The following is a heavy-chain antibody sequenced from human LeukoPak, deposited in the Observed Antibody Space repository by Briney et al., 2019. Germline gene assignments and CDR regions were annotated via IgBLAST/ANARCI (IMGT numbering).Heavy chain of an antibody. V-gene: IGHV4-4*07. J-gene: IGHJ5*02. Sequence: SETLSLTCTVSGGSISSYYWSWIRQPAGKGLEWIGRIYTSGSTNYNPSLKSRVTMSVDTSKNQFSLKLSSVTAADTAVYYCARDRSLLWFGESNWFDPWGQGTLVTVSS. CDR1: GGSISSYY. CDR3: ARDRSLLWFGESNWFDP. CDR2: IYTSGST. D-gene: IGHD3-10*01.